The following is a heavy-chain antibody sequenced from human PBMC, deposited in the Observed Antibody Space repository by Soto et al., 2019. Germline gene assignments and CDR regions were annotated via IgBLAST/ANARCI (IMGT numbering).Heavy chain of an antibody. V-gene: IGHV3-23*01. Sequence: PGGSLRLSCAASGFTFSSYAMSWVRQAPGKGLEWVSAISGSGGSTYYADSVKGRFTISRDNSKNTLYLQINSLRAEDTAVYYCAKHLYCSSTSCYTYYYYYGMDVWGQGTTVTVSS. J-gene: IGHJ6*02. CDR3: AKHLYCSSTSCYTYYYYYGMDV. CDR2: ISGSGGST. CDR1: GFTFSSYA. D-gene: IGHD2-2*02.